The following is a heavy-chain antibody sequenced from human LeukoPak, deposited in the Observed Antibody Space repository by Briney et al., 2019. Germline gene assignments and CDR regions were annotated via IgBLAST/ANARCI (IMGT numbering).Heavy chain of an antibody. CDR2: ISSSSSYI. D-gene: IGHD3-9*01. V-gene: IGHV3-21*01. Sequence: GGSLRLSCAASGFTFSSYSMNWVRQAPGKGLEWVSSISSSSSYIYYADSVKGRFTISRDNAKNTLYLQMNSLRAEDTAVYYCATGFYDILTGYPGEIWGQGTLVTVSS. CDR3: ATGFYDILTGYPGEI. J-gene: IGHJ4*02. CDR1: GFTFSSYS.